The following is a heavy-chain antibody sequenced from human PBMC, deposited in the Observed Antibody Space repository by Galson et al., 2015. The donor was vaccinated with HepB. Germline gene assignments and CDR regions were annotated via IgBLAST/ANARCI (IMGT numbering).Heavy chain of an antibody. CDR2: INTKTGNP. Sequence: SVKVSCNASGGTFSSYSISWVRQAPGQGLEWMGGINTKTGNPTYAQGLTGRFVFSLDTSVTTAYLHISSLKAEDTAVYFCARVTSIYVYNRRGYSYYHDGMDVWGQGTTVTVSS. CDR3: ARVTSIYVYNRRGYSYYHDGMDV. CDR1: GGTFSSYS. D-gene: IGHD3-22*01. J-gene: IGHJ6*02. V-gene: IGHV7-4-1*02.